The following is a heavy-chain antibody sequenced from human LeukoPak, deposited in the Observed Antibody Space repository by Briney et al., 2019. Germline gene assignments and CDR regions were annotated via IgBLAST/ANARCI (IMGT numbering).Heavy chain of an antibody. CDR1: GFTFSTHG. Sequence: GGSLRLSCAASGFTFSTHGMSWVRQAPGKGLEWVSGINWNGGSTGYADSVKGRFTISRDNAKNSLYLQMNSLRAEDTALYYCARDSDGYSFDYWGQGTLVTVSS. CDR2: INWNGGST. V-gene: IGHV3-20*04. D-gene: IGHD3-10*01. J-gene: IGHJ4*02. CDR3: ARDSDGYSFDY.